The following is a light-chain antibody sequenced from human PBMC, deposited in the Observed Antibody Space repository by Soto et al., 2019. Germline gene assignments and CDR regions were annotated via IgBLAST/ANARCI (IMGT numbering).Light chain of an antibody. J-gene: IGKJ5*01. CDR2: GAS. V-gene: IGKV3-15*01. Sequence: EIMMTQSPATLSVSPGDRAILSCRASQSISSKLGWYQQRPGQAPRLLIYGASTRAPGIPARFSGSGSGTEFTLTISSLQSEDVGVYYCQQYDKWFSITFGQGTRLEIK. CDR3: QQYDKWFSIT. CDR1: QSISSK.